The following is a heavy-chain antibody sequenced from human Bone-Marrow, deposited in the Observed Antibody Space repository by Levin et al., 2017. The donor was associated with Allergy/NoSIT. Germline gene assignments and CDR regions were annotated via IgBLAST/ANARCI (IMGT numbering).Heavy chain of an antibody. CDR3: ARDAYSSSWPSFQTYFYYGMDV. Sequence: PEASVKVSCKGSGYTFTSFGFSWVRQAPGQGLEWMGWISAYNGNTNYTQKLQGRVTMTTDTSTNTAYMELRSLRSDDTAVYYCARDAYSSSWPSFQTYFYYGMDVWGQGTTVTVSS. D-gene: IGHD6-13*01. J-gene: IGHJ6*02. CDR1: GYTFTSFG. CDR2: ISAYNGNT. V-gene: IGHV1-18*01.